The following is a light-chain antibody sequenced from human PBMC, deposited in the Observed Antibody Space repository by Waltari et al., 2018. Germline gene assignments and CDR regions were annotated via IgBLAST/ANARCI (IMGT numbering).Light chain of an antibody. V-gene: IGKV3-11*01. Sequence: EIVLTQSPATLSLSPGERATLSCRASQSVSSYLAWYQQKPGQAPRLLIYDASNGATGIPARFSGSGSGTDFTLTTSSLEPEDFAVYYCQQRSNWPPITFGQGRR. CDR2: DAS. CDR1: QSVSSY. J-gene: IGKJ5*01. CDR3: QQRSNWPPIT.